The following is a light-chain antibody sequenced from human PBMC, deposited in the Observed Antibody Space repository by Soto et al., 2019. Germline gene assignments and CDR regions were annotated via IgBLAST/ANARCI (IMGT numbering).Light chain of an antibody. J-gene: IGLJ3*02. Sequence: QSVLTQPPSVSAAPGQRVTISCSGSTSNIGNNAVNWYQQLPGKAPKLLIHFDDRVPSGVSDRFSGSKSGTSASLAISGLQSEDEADYYCAPWDDSLGGPLFGGGTKATVL. CDR1: TSNIGNNA. CDR3: APWDDSLGGPL. CDR2: FDD. V-gene: IGLV1-36*01.